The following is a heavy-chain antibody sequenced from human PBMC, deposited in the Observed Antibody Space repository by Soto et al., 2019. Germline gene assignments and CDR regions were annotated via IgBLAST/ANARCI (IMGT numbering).Heavy chain of an antibody. CDR3: ARTLQQLHYYAMDV. CDR2: IFSNDEK. CDR1: GFSLKNARVG. J-gene: IGHJ6*02. Sequence: QVTLKESGPVLVKPTETLTLTCTVSGFSLKNARVGMTWIRQPPGKALEWLAVIFSNDEKSYSTSLKSRLTISKDTSKSQVVLTMSNVDPLDTGTYFCARTLQQLHYYAMDVWGQGTTVTVSS. V-gene: IGHV2-26*01. D-gene: IGHD6-13*01.